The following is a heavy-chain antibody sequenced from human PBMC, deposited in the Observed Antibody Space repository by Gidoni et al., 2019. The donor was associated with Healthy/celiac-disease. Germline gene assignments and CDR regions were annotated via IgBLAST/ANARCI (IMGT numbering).Heavy chain of an antibody. CDR3: ASGDSSGYYRFDY. CDR1: GCSISSSSYY. D-gene: IGHD3-22*01. V-gene: IGHV4-39*01. CDR2: IYYSGST. J-gene: IGHJ4*02. Sequence: QLQLQESGPGLVKPSETLSLTCTVSGCSISSSSYYWCWIRQPPGKGLEWIGSIYYSGSTYYNPSLKSRVTISVDTSKNQFSLKLSSVTAADTAVYYCASGDSSGYYRFDYWGQGTLVTVSS.